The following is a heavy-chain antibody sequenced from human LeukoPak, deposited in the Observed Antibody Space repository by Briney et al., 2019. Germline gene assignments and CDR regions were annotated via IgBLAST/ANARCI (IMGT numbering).Heavy chain of an antibody. D-gene: IGHD3-10*01. CDR3: ARGSGNYYNVGWYFDH. CDR2: ISYDGSNN. CDR1: GFSISSYG. Sequence: GGPLSLSCAASGFSISSYGAYGGRQARDRGVEWVAVISYDGSNNYSSDTEKGRFKISIDNSKDTVYLHMNRLRPKDTAVYYCARGSGNYYNVGWYFDHWGRGTLVTVSS. J-gene: IGHJ2*01. V-gene: IGHV3-30*03.